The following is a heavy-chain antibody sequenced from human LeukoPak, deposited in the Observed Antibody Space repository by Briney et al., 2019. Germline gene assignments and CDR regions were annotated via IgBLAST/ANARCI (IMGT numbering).Heavy chain of an antibody. CDR1: GVSISDYY. Sequence: SETLSPTCTVSGVSISDYYWSWIRQPPGKGLEWIGYIYYSGSTNYNYNPSLKSRVTISVDTSKNQFSLRLTSVTAADTAAYYCARRGYSYGPSGSFDFWGQGTLVTVSS. J-gene: IGHJ4*02. V-gene: IGHV4-59*01. CDR2: IYYSGSTNY. CDR3: ARRGYSYGPSGSFDF. D-gene: IGHD5-18*01.